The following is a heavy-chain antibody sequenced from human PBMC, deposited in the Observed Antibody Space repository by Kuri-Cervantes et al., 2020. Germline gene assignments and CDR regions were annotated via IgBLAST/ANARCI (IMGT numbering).Heavy chain of an antibody. CDR1: GYTFTSYG. V-gene: IGHV1-18*01. CDR2: ISAYNGNT. J-gene: IGHJ4*02. CDR3: ARVRYYYGSGGEKFDY. D-gene: IGHD3-10*01. Sequence: ASVKVSCKASGYTFTSYGISWVRQAPGQGLEWMGWISAYNGNTNYAQKLQGRVTMTTDTSTSTAYMELRSLRSDDTAVYYCARVRYYYGSGGEKFDYWGQGTLVTVSS.